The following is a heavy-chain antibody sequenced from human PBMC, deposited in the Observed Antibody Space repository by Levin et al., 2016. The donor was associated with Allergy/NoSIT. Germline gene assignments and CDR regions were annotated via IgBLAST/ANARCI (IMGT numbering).Heavy chain of an antibody. CDR1: GGSISSSSYY. CDR3: ARQYSSSWGNWFDP. V-gene: IGHV4-39*01. D-gene: IGHD6-13*01. J-gene: IGHJ5*02. CDR2: IYYSGST. Sequence: GSLRLSCTVSGGSISSSSYYWGWIRQPPGKGLEWIGSIYYSGSTYYNPSLKSRVTISVDTSKNQFSLKLSSVTAADTAVYYCARQYSSSWGNWFDPWGQGTLVTVSS.